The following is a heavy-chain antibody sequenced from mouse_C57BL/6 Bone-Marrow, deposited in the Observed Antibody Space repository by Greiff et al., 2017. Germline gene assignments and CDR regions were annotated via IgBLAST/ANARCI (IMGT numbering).Heavy chain of an antibody. V-gene: IGHV2-6-1*01. D-gene: IGHD1-1*01. Sequence: VQLVESGPGLVAPSQSLSISCTVSGFSLTSYGVHWVRQPPGKGLEWLGVIWSDGSATYYTAHKSKKGNSKGNSKIQVSLKMNSLQIDDTAMYYCARQAGSSDPRYYAMDYWGQGTSVTVSA. CDR2: IWSDGSA. CDR1: GFSLTSYG. CDR3: ARQAGSSDPRYYAMDY. J-gene: IGHJ4*01.